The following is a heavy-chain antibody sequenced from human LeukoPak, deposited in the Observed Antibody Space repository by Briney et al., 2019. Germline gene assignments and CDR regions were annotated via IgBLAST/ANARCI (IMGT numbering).Heavy chain of an antibody. Sequence: ASVKVSCKASGYTFTSYGISWVRQAPGQGLEWMGWISAYNGNTNYAQKLQGRVTMTTDTSTSTAYMELRSLRSDDTAVYYCARVSDSSSWKTYYYYYMDVWGKGTTVTVSS. CDR3: ARVSDSSSWKTYYYYYMDV. D-gene: IGHD6-13*01. CDR1: GYTFTSYG. V-gene: IGHV1-18*01. CDR2: ISAYNGNT. J-gene: IGHJ6*03.